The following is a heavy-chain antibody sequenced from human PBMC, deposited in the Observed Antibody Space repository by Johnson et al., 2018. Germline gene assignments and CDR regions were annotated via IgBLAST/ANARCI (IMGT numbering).Heavy chain of an antibody. J-gene: IGHJ3*02. CDR1: GGTFSSYT. D-gene: IGHD3/OR15-3a*01. Sequence: QVQLVQSGAEVKKPGSSVKVSCKASGGTFSSYTISWVRQAPGQGLEWLGRIIPILGIATYAQKFQGRVTITADKSTSPAYMERSSLRSEEPAVYYCARPRGTETDAFDIWGQGTMVTVSS. CDR2: IIPILGIA. CDR3: ARPRGTETDAFDI. V-gene: IGHV1-69*02.